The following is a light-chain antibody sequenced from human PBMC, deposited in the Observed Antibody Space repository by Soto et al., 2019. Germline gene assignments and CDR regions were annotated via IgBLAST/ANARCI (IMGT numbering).Light chain of an antibody. CDR3: SSYGGSNTVV. V-gene: IGLV2-8*01. Sequence: QSALTQPPSASGSPGQSVTISCTGSSSDVGGYNYVSWYQQHPGKAPKLMIYEVSKRPSGVPDRLSGSKSGNTASLTVSGLXXXXXADYYCSSYGGSNTVVFGGGTKLTV. CDR2: EVS. J-gene: IGLJ2*01. CDR1: SSDVGGYNY.